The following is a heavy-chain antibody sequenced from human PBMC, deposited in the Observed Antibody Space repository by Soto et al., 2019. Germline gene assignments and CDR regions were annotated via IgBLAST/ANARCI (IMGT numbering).Heavy chain of an antibody. CDR1: GFTFSNAW. CDR2: IKSKTDGGTT. Sequence: PGGSLRLSCAASGFTFSNAWINWVRQAPGKGLEWVGRIKSKTDGGTTDYAAPVKGRFTISRDDSKNTLYLQMNSLKTEDTAVYYCTTDGYDFWSGYYIYYYGMDVWGQGTTVTVSS. V-gene: IGHV3-15*07. CDR3: TTDGYDFWSGYYIYYYGMDV. J-gene: IGHJ6*02. D-gene: IGHD3-3*01.